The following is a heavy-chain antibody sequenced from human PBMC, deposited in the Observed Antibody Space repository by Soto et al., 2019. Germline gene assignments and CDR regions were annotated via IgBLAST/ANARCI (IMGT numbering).Heavy chain of an antibody. CDR2: ISAYNGNT. J-gene: IGHJ6*02. Sequence: GASVKVSCKASGGTFSSYAISWVRQAPGQGLEWMGWISAYNGNTNYAQKLQGRVTMTTDTSTSTAYMELRSLRSDDTAVYYCARDSYDSSGYYQSLRYYYYGMDAWGQGTKVTVSS. CDR1: GGTFSSYA. CDR3: ARDSYDSSGYYQSLRYYYYGMDA. V-gene: IGHV1-18*01. D-gene: IGHD3-22*01.